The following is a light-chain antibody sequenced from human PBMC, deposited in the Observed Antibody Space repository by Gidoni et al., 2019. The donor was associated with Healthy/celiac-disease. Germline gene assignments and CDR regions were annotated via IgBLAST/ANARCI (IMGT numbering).Light chain of an antibody. V-gene: IGLV3-1*01. J-gene: IGLJ2*01. CDR3: QAWDSSMV. Sequence: YELTQPPVVSVSPGQTASITCSGDKLGDKYACWYQQKQGQSPVLVIYQDSKRPSGIPGRFSGSNSGNTATLTISGTQAMDEADYYCQAWDSSMVFGGGTKLTVL. CDR1: KLGDKY. CDR2: QDS.